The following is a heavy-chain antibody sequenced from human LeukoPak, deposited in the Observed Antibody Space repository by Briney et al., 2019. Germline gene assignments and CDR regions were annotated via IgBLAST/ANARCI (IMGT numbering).Heavy chain of an antibody. CDR2: ISGSGGST. D-gene: IGHD2-2*01. CDR3: AKDIVVVPAGQGAFDI. V-gene: IGHV3-23*01. J-gene: IGHJ3*02. CDR1: GFTFSSYA. Sequence: GGSLRLSCAASGFTFSSYAMSWVRQAPGKGLEWVSAISGSGGSTYYADSVKGRFTISRDNSKNTLYLQMNSLRAEDTAVYYCAKDIVVVPAGQGAFDIWGQGTMVTVSS.